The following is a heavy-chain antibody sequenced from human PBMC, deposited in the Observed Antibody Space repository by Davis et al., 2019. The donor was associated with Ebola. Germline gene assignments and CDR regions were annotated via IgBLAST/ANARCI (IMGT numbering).Heavy chain of an antibody. CDR3: ARGDDILTTFDN. J-gene: IGHJ4*02. CDR2: INPSGGNT. Sequence: ASVKVSCKASGYTFTSYGISWVRQAPGQGLEWMGIINPSGGNTRYPQRFQGRVTMTRDTSTSTIYMELSSLRSEDTAVYYCARGDDILTTFDNWGQGTLVTVSS. CDR1: GYTFTSYG. D-gene: IGHD3-9*01. V-gene: IGHV1-46*03.